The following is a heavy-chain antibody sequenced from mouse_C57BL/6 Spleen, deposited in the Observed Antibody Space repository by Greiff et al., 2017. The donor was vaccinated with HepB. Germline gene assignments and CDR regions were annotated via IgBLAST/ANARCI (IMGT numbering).Heavy chain of an antibody. CDR1: GYTFTDYY. CDR2: INPNNGGT. V-gene: IGHV1-26*01. J-gene: IGHJ4*01. Sequence: EVQLQQSGPELVKPGASVKISCKASGYTFTDYYMNWVKQSHGKSLEWIGDINPNNGGTSYNQKFKGKATLTVDKSSSTAYMELRSLTSEDSAVYYCARLGRLGGYAMDYWGQGTSVTVSS. CDR3: ARLGRLGGYAMDY. D-gene: IGHD4-1*01.